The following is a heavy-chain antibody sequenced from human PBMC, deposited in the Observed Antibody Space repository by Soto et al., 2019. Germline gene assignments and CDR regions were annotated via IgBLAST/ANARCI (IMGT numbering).Heavy chain of an antibody. CDR2: IIPIFGTA. D-gene: IGHD1-1*01. Sequence: ASVKVSCKASGGTFSSYAISWVRQAPGQGLEWMGGIIPIFGTANYAQKFQGRVTITADESTSTAYMELSSLRSEDTAVYYCARRGSIANSQTSAFDIWGQGTMVTVSS. CDR1: GGTFSSYA. V-gene: IGHV1-69*13. J-gene: IGHJ3*02. CDR3: ARRGSIANSQTSAFDI.